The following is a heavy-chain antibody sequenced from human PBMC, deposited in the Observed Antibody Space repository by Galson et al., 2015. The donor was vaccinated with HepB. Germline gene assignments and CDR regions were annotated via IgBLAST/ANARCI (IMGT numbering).Heavy chain of an antibody. J-gene: IGHJ5*02. CDR1: GFSFIDYD. V-gene: IGHV3-23*01. CDR3: ANRPIFGVAPFDP. Sequence: SLRLSCAASGFSFIDYDMNWVRQAPGKGLEWVSAISGSGLSIYYAPSVKGRFAISRDNSKNTLYLQMSNLRAEDTAIYYCANRPIFGVAPFDPWGQGTLVTVSS. D-gene: IGHD3-3*01. CDR2: ISGSGLSI.